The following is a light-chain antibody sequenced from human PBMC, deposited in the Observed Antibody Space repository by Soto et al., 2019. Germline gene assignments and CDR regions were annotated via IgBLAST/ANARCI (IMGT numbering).Light chain of an antibody. V-gene: IGLV2-14*01. CDR3: ISYTSSDTYV. J-gene: IGLJ1*01. Sequence: QSVLTQPASVSGSPGQSITISCTGTSSDIGVYKYVSWYQQHPGKAPKLMIYDVSSRPSGVSNRFSGSKSGNTASLIISGLQAEDEADYYCISYTSSDTYVFGAGTKVTVL. CDR2: DVS. CDR1: SSDIGVYKY.